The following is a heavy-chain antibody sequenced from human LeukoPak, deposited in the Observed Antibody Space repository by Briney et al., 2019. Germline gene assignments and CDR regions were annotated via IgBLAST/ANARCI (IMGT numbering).Heavy chain of an antibody. V-gene: IGHV3-73*01. D-gene: IGHD4-11*01. CDR2: ISPKPNSYAT. CDR3: ARFGYSNYEYYYYYYMDV. J-gene: IGHJ6*03. CDR1: GFAFSAYH. Sequence: GGSLRLSCAASGFAFSAYHIHWVRQASGKRPEWIGRISPKPNSYATAYAASVKGRFTISRDDSKNTAYLQMNSLRAEDTAVYYCARFGYSNYEYYYYYYMDVWGKGTTVTVSS.